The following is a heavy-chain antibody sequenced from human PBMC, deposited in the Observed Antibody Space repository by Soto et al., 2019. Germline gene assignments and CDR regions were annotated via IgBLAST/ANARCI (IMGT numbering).Heavy chain of an antibody. CDR3: ARVTFTIFGVVPDWFDP. D-gene: IGHD3-3*01. J-gene: IGHJ5*02. CDR2: IYYSGST. Sequence: SETLSLTCTVSVGSISSYYWSWIRQPPGKGLEWIGYIYYSGSTNYNPSLKSRVTISVDTSKNQFSLKLSSVTAADTAVYYCARVTFTIFGVVPDWFDPWGQGTLVTVSS. CDR1: VGSISSYY. V-gene: IGHV4-59*01.